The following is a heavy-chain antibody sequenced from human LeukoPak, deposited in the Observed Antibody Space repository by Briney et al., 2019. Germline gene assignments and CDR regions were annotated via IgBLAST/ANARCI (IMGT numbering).Heavy chain of an antibody. Sequence: SETLSLTCTVSGGSISSSSYYWGWIRQPPGAGLEWIGSIYYSGNTYYNPSLKSRVTISVDTSKNQFSLKLSSVTAADTAVYYCARHVTYFDYWGQGTLVTVSS. D-gene: IGHD3-16*02. CDR3: ARHVTYFDY. CDR2: IYYSGNT. CDR1: GGSISSSSYY. J-gene: IGHJ4*02. V-gene: IGHV4-39*01.